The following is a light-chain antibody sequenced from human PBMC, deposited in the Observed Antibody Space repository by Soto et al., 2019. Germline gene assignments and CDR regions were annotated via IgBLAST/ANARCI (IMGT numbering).Light chain of an antibody. CDR3: STYTTSRTLV. V-gene: IGLV2-14*01. CDR2: DVS. CDR1: SSDVGGSDF. Sequence: QSVLTQPASVSGSPGQSITISCTGTSSDVGGSDFVSWHQQHPGKAPKLMIYDVSKWPSGVSNRFSGSKSGNTASLTISGLQAEDEADYYCSTYTTSRTLVFGTGTKLTVL. J-gene: IGLJ1*01.